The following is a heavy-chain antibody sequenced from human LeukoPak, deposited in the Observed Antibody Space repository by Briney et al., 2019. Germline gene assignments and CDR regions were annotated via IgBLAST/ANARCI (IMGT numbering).Heavy chain of an antibody. CDR1: GGSISSSNW. Sequence: PSGTLSLTCAVPGGSISSSNWWSWVRQPPGKGLEWIGEIYHSGSTNYNPSLKSRVTISVDKSKNQFSLKLSSVTAADTAVYYCARVKGGAKDYYGMDVWGKGTTVTVSS. V-gene: IGHV4-4*02. CDR2: IYHSGST. J-gene: IGHJ6*04. CDR3: ARVKGGAKDYYGMDV. D-gene: IGHD4/OR15-4a*01.